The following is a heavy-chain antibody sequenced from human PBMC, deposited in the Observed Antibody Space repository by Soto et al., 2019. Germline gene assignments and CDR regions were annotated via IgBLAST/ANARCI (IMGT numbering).Heavy chain of an antibody. Sequence: PGGSLRLSCAASGFTFSDYYMSWIRQAPGKGLEWVSYISSSGSTIYYADSVKGRFTISRDNAKNSLYLQMNNLRVEDTAVYFCARDRSADRFVQYFQHWGQGAQVTVSS. CDR1: GFTFSDYY. V-gene: IGHV3-11*04. CDR2: ISSSGSTI. J-gene: IGHJ1*01. D-gene: IGHD6-19*01. CDR3: ARDRSADRFVQYFQH.